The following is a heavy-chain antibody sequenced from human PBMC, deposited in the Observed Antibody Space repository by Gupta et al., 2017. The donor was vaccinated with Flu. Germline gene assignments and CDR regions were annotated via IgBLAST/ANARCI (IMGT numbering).Heavy chain of an antibody. Sequence: QVQLQESAPGLVKPSETLSLTCTVSGGSISSYYWSWIRQPPGKGLEWIGYIYYSGSTNYNPSLKSRVTISVDTSKNQFSLKLSSVTAADTAVYYCARQGGQNYYYYGMDVWGQGTTVTVSS. V-gene: IGHV4-59*08. CDR1: GGSISSYY. D-gene: IGHD3-16*01. CDR3: ARQGGQNYYYYGMDV. J-gene: IGHJ6*02. CDR2: IYYSGST.